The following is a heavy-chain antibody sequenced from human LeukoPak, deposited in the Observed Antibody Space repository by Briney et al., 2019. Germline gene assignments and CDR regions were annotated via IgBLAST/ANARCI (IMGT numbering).Heavy chain of an antibody. D-gene: IGHD3-10*01. Sequence: GSLRLSCAASGFTFSSYATSWVRQAPGKGLEWVSAISGSGGSTYYADSVKGRFTISRDNSKNTLYLQMNSLRAEDTAVYYCAKVPPPAYYYGSGSRALGYWGQGTLVTVSS. V-gene: IGHV3-23*01. CDR2: ISGSGGST. CDR1: GFTFSSYA. CDR3: AKVPPPAYYYGSGSRALGY. J-gene: IGHJ4*02.